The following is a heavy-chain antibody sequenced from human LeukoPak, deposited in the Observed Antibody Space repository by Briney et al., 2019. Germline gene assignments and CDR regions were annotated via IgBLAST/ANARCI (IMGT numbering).Heavy chain of an antibody. V-gene: IGHV3-9*01. Sequence: GRSLRLSCAASGFTFDDYAMHWVRQAPGKGLEWVSGISWNSGSIGYADSVKGQFTISRDNSKNTLYLQMNSLRAEDTAVYYCAKDGLLWFGELLYPGYWGQGTLVTVSS. CDR3: AKDGLLWFGELLYPGY. CDR2: ISWNSGSI. CDR1: GFTFDDYA. J-gene: IGHJ4*02. D-gene: IGHD3-10*01.